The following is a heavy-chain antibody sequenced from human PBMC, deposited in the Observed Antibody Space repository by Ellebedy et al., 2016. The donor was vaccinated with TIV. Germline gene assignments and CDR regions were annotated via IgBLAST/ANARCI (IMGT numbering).Heavy chain of an antibody. CDR2: INPSGGST. CDR3: ARDREGAINVIVYYYYGMDV. D-gene: IGHD1-26*01. CDR1: GYTFTSYY. J-gene: IGHJ6*02. Sequence: ASVKVSCKASGYTFTSYYMHWVRQAPGQGLEWMGIINPSGGSTSYAQKFQGRVTMTRDTSTSTVYMELSSLRSEDTAVYYCARDREGAINVIVYYYYGMDVWGQGTTVTVSS. V-gene: IGHV1-46*01.